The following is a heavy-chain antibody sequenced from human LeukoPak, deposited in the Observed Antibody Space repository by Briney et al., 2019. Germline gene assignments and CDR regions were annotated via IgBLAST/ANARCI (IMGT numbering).Heavy chain of an antibody. V-gene: IGHV3-23*01. J-gene: IGHJ4*02. CDR1: GFTFSSYV. D-gene: IGHD6-13*01. CDR3: AKLSAGSNDY. CDR2: ISGSGGST. Sequence: GGSLRLSCAASGFTFSSYVMSWVRQAPGKGLGWVSTISGSGGSTYYADSVKGRFTISRDNSKNTLYLQMNSLRAEDTAVYYCAKLSAGSNDYWGQGTLVTVSS.